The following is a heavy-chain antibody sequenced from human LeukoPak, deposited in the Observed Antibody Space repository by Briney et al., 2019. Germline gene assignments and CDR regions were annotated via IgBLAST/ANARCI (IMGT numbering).Heavy chain of an antibody. J-gene: IGHJ6*03. CDR2: INPSGGST. CDR3: ARGYGITMVRGVLDYYYMDV. Sequence: ASVKVSCKASGYTFTCYYMHWVRQAPGQGLEWMGIINPSGGSTSYAQKFQGRVTMTRDTSTSTVYMELSSLRSEDTAVYYCARGYGITMVRGVLDYYYMDVWGKGTTVTISS. CDR1: GYTFTCYY. V-gene: IGHV1-46*01. D-gene: IGHD3-10*01.